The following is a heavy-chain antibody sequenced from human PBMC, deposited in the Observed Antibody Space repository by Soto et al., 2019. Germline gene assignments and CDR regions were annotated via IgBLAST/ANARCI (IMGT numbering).Heavy chain of an antibody. CDR2: ISAYNGNT. J-gene: IGHJ6*02. CDR1: GYTFTSYG. V-gene: IGHV1-18*01. D-gene: IGHD6-13*01. CDR3: ASFSIAAADPYGMEV. Sequence: QVQLVQSGAEVKKPGASVKVSCKASGYTFTSYGFSWVRQAPGQGLEWMGWISAYNGNTNYAQKVQGRVTMTTDTSTSTAYMELRSLRSDDTAVYYCASFSIAAADPYGMEVWGQGTTVTVSS.